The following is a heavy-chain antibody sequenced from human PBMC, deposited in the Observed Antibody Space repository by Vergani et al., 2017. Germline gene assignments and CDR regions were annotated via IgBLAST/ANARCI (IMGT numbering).Heavy chain of an antibody. Sequence: QGQLAQSGAEVKKPGSSVKVSCKASGGTFSSNSISGVRQAPGQGLEWMGRIIPIFGTTSYAQKFQGRVTMTRDTSTSTVYMELSSLRSEDTAVYYCTRGWYYDSIAYWAYWGQGTLVTVSS. J-gene: IGHJ4*02. V-gene: IGHV1-69*05. D-gene: IGHD3-22*01. CDR1: GGTFSSNS. CDR2: IIPIFGTT. CDR3: TRGWYYDSIAYWAY.